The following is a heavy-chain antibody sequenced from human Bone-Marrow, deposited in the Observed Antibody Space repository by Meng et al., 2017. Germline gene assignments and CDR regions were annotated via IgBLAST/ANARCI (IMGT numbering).Heavy chain of an antibody. V-gene: IGHV3-23*01. Sequence: ETLSLTCAASGFTFSSYWMSWVRQAPGKGLEWVSAISGSGGSKYYADSVKGRFTISRDNSKNTLYLQMNSLRAEDTAVYYCAKDAHRFAGDYGDYEGWGQGTLVTVSS. CDR2: ISGSGGSK. D-gene: IGHD4-17*01. CDR3: AKDAHRFAGDYGDYEG. J-gene: IGHJ4*02. CDR1: GFTFSSYW.